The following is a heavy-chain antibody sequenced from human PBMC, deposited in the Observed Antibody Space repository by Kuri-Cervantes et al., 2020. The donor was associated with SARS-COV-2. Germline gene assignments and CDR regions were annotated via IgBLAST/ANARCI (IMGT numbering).Heavy chain of an antibody. CDR2: IGTAGDT. CDR3: ARARGTGLDY. CDR1: GFTFSSYD. Sequence: GASLKISCAASGFTFSSYDMHWVRQATGKGLEWVSAIGTAGDTNYAGSVKGRFTISRENAKNSLYLQMNSLRAGDTAVYYCARARGTGLDYWGQGTRVTVSS. V-gene: IGHV3-13*04. D-gene: IGHD3-16*01. J-gene: IGHJ4*02.